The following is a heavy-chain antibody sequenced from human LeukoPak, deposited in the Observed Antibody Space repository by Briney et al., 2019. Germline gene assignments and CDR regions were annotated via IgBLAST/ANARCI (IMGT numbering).Heavy chain of an antibody. V-gene: IGHV4-39*01. D-gene: IGHD6-19*01. J-gene: IGHJ5*02. CDR3: ARHTLIAVATGWFDP. Sequence: PSETLSLTCTVSGGSISSSSYYWGWIRQPPGKGLEWIGSIYYSGSIYYNPSLKSRVTISVDTSKNQFYLKLSSVTAADTAVYYCARHTLIAVATGWFDPWGQGTLVTVSS. CDR2: IYYSGSI. CDR1: GGSISSSSYY.